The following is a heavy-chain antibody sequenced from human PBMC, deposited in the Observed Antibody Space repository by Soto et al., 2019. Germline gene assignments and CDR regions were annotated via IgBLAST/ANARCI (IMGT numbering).Heavy chain of an antibody. Sequence: EVQLLESGGGLVQPGGSLRLSCVASGFTFSTYAMTWVRQAPGKGLEWVSSISGSGNNIPYADSVKGRSTISRDNSKNTLFLVMNSLRAEDTAVYYCAKYTTEPGTRQFDNWDQGNLVTGSS. CDR2: ISGSGNNI. CDR3: AKYTTEPGTRQFDN. V-gene: IGHV3-23*01. CDR1: GFTFSTYA. J-gene: IGHJ4*02. D-gene: IGHD4-4*01.